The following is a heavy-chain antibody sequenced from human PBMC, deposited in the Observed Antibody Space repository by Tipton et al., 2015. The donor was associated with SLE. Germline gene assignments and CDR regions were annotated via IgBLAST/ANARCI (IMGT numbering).Heavy chain of an antibody. J-gene: IGHJ6*03. CDR2: IYYSGST. CDR3: ARERVVVPAALIYYYYMDV. D-gene: IGHD2-2*01. Sequence: TLSLTCTVSGGSISSSSYYWGWIRQPPGKGLEWIGSIYYSGSTHYNPSLKSRVTISVDTSKNQFSLKLSSVTAADTAVYYCARERVVVPAALIYYYYMDVWGKGTTVTVSS. CDR1: GGSISSSSYY. V-gene: IGHV4-39*07.